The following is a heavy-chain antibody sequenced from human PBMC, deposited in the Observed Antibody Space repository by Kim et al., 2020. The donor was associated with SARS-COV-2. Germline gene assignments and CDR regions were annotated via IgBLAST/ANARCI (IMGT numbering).Heavy chain of an antibody. J-gene: IGHJ4*02. CDR2: ISSSSSTI. CDR1: GFTFSSYS. Sequence: GGSLRLSCAASGFTFSSYSMNWVRQAPGKGLEWVSYISSSSSTIYYADSVKGRFTISRDNAKNSLYLQMNSLRDEDTAVYYCARGYYGSGSYYPHFDYWGQGTLVTVSS. V-gene: IGHV3-48*02. D-gene: IGHD3-10*01. CDR3: ARGYYGSGSYYPHFDY.